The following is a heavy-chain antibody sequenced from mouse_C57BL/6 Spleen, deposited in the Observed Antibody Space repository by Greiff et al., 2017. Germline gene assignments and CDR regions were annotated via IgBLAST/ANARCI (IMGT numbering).Heavy chain of an antibody. D-gene: IGHD3-1*01. CDR2: IDPSDSYT. V-gene: IGHV1-69*01. CDR1: GYTFTSYW. J-gene: IGHJ4*01. CDR3: ARSGGSYAMDY. Sequence: QVQLKQPGAELVMPGASVKLSCKASGYTFTSYWMHWVKQRPGQGLEWIGEIDPSDSYTNYNQKFKGKSTLTVDKSSSTAYMQLSSLTSEDSAVYYCARSGGSYAMDYWGQGTSVTVSS.